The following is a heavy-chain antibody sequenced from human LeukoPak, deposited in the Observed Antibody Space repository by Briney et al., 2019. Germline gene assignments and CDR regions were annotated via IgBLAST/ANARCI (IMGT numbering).Heavy chain of an antibody. J-gene: IGHJ4*02. Sequence: GGSLGLSCAASGFSVSTNYVTWVRQPPGKGLEWVSVIYTDGSTYYADSVKGRFTISRDNSKNTLYLQMSSLRAEDTAVYYCTDAVAGWGQRTLVTVSS. CDR2: IYTDGST. CDR1: GFSVSTNY. V-gene: IGHV3-53*05. CDR3: TDAVAG. D-gene: IGHD4-23*01.